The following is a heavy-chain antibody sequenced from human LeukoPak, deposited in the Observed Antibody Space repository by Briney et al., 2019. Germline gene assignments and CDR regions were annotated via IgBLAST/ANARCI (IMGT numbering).Heavy chain of an antibody. CDR3: ARDIGIAARPRSAFDI. D-gene: IGHD6-6*01. CDR2: INPNSSGT. Sequence: ASVKVSCKASGYTFTGYYMHWVRQAPGQGLEWMGWINPNSSGTNYAHKFQGRVTMTRDTSISTAYMELSRLRSDDTAVYYCARDIGIAARPRSAFDIWGQGTMVTVSS. V-gene: IGHV1-2*02. J-gene: IGHJ3*02. CDR1: GYTFTGYY.